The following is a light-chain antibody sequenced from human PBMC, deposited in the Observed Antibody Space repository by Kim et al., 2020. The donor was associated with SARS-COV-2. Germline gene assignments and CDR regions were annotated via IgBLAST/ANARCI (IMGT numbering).Light chain of an antibody. CDR2: DAS. V-gene: IGKV1-33*01. CDR1: QDVGNY. J-gene: IGKJ3*01. Sequence: ESVGNKVTITCRASQDVGNYLNWYQQKPGKAPKPLFYDASNLETGVPSRFGGSGSGTDFTFTISGLQPEDIATNYGKQNDNLPPTFGPGTKVDIK. CDR3: KQNDNLPPT.